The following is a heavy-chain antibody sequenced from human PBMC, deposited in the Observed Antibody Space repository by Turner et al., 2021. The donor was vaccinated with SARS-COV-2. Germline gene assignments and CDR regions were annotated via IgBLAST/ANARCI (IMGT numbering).Heavy chain of an antibody. CDR2: MYYSGST. CDR3: ARRSSRLGNWYFDL. Sequence: QLQLQESGLGLVKPSETLSLTCTVSGGSISSSSYYWGWIRQPPGKGLEWIGSMYYSGSTYYNPSLKSRVTISVDTSKNQFSLKLSSVTAADTAVYYCARRSSRLGNWYFDLWGRGTLVTVSS. V-gene: IGHV4-39*01. J-gene: IGHJ2*01. D-gene: IGHD2-15*01. CDR1: GGSISSSSYY.